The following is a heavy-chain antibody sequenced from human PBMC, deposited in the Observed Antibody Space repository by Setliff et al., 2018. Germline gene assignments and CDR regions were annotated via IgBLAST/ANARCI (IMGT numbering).Heavy chain of an antibody. CDR2: INHSGST. Sequence: SETLSLTCAVYGGSFSGYYWSWIRQPPGKGLEWIGEINHSGSTNYNPSLKSRVTISVDTSKNQFSLKLSSVTAADTAVYYCARLTSSYDFWSGYLVYWGQGTLVTVSS. V-gene: IGHV4-34*01. D-gene: IGHD3-3*01. CDR3: ARLTSSYDFWSGYLVY. CDR1: GGSFSGYY. J-gene: IGHJ4*02.